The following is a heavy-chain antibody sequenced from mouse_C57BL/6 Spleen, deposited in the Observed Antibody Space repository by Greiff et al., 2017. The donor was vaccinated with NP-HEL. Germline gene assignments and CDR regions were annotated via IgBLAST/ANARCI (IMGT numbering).Heavy chain of an antibody. CDR1: GFTFSNYW. J-gene: IGHJ2*01. CDR3: TGTRSSSFDY. D-gene: IGHD1-1*01. V-gene: IGHV6-3*01. Sequence: EVKVEESGGGLVQPGGSMKLSCVASGFTFSNYWMNWVRQSPEKGLEWVAQIRLKSDNYATHYAESVKGRFTISRDDSKSSVYLQMNNLRAEDTGIYYCTGTRSSSFDYWGQGTTLTVSS. CDR2: IRLKSDNYAT.